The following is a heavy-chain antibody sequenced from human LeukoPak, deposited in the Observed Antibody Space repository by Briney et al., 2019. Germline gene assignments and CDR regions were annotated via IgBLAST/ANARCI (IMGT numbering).Heavy chain of an antibody. J-gene: IGHJ4*02. V-gene: IGHV1-2*02. CDR1: GCTFTDYY. CDR2: INPHSGGT. CDR3: AREGVIGDGYNFFDY. D-gene: IGHD5-24*01. Sequence: ASVKVSCKASGCTFTDYYIHWVRQAPGQGLEWMGWINPHSGGTNSEQNFQGRVTMSRDTSISTVYMELSRLRSDDTALYYCAREGVIGDGYNFFDYWGQGTLVTVSS.